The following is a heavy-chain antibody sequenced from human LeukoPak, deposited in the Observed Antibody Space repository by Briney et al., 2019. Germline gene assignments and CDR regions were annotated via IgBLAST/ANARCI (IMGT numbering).Heavy chain of an antibody. V-gene: IGHV3-66*01. CDR3: ARAHRTLDGSGYYFTNWFDP. J-gene: IGHJ5*02. Sequence: PGGSLRLSCAASGFIVSSNYMNWVRQAPGKGLEWVSVIYSGGSTYYAESVKGRFTISRDNSKNTLYLQMNSLRAEDTAVYYCARAHRTLDGSGYYFTNWFDPWGQGTLVTVSS. CDR1: GFIVSSNY. CDR2: IYSGGST. D-gene: IGHD3-22*01.